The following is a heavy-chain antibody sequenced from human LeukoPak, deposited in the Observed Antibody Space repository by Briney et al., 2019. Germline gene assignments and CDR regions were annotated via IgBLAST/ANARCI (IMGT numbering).Heavy chain of an antibody. CDR3: AKYDFWSGYVDY. CDR1: GFTFSNYG. D-gene: IGHD3-3*01. J-gene: IGHJ4*02. Sequence: GGSLRLSCAASGFTFSNYGMHWVRQAPGKGLEWVAVIWYDGSNKYYGDSVKGRFTISRDNSKNTLYLQMNSLRAEDTAVYYCAKYDFWSGYVDYWGQGTLVTVSS. V-gene: IGHV3-33*06. CDR2: IWYDGSNK.